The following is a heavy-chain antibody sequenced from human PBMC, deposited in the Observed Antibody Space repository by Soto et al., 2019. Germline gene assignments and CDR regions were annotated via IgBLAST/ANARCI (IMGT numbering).Heavy chain of an antibody. Sequence: QVQLVQSGAEVKKPGASVKVSCKASGYTFTSYGISWVRQAPGQGLEWMGWISAYNGNTNYAQKLQGRVTMTTDTSTSTAFMELRSLRSDDTAVYYCAREGSSSWYDGENYYGMDVWGQGTTVTVSS. CDR1: GYTFTSYG. V-gene: IGHV1-18*01. J-gene: IGHJ6*02. D-gene: IGHD6-13*01. CDR2: ISAYNGNT. CDR3: AREGSSSWYDGENYYGMDV.